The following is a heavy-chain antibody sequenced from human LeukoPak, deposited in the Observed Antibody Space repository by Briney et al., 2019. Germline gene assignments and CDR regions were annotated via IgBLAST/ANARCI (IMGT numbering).Heavy chain of an antibody. J-gene: IGHJ4*02. CDR2: ISSSSSTI. D-gene: IGHD4-23*01. V-gene: IGHV3-48*01. CDR1: GFTFSSYS. Sequence: GGSLRLSCAASGFTFSSYSTNWVRQAPGKGLEWVSYISSSSSTIYYADSVKGRFTISRDNAKNSLYLQMNSLRAEDTAVYYCARDAVVRGRKNYFDYWGQGTLVTVSS. CDR3: ARDAVVRGRKNYFDY.